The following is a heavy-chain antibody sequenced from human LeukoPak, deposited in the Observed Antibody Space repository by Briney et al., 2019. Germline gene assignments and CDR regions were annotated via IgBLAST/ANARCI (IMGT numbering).Heavy chain of an antibody. CDR3: ARDSVEGYGLT. D-gene: IGHD5-18*01. CDR2: IIPIFGTA. V-gene: IGHV1-69*05. CDR1: GYTFTSYG. J-gene: IGHJ5*02. Sequence: SVKVSCKASGYTFTSYGISWVRQAPEQGLEWMGRIIPIFGTANYAQKLHGRVTITTNESTSTANMELSSLRSEDTAVYYCARDSVEGYGLTWGQGTLVTVSS.